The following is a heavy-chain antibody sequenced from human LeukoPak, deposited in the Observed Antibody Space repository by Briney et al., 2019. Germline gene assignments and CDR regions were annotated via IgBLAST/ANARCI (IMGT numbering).Heavy chain of an antibody. CDR2: IKEDGSVK. V-gene: IGHV3-7*01. CDR3: AREEGHYYDNSGYFDDAFDI. Sequence: PGGSLRLSCAASGFTFKNNWMAWVRQAPGKGLEWLANIKEDGSVKNYVDSVKGRFTISRDNAKNSLYLQMNSLRAEDTAVYYCAREEGHYYDNSGYFDDAFDIWGQGTLVAVSS. D-gene: IGHD3-22*01. CDR1: GFTFKNNW. J-gene: IGHJ3*02.